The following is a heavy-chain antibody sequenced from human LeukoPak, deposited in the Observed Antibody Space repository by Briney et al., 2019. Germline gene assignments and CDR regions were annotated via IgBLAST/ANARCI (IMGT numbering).Heavy chain of an antibody. CDR3: ARDADSSDSFEY. CDR2: INPNSGGT. J-gene: IGHJ4*02. Sequence: ASVKVSYKASGYTFTGYYMHWVRQAPGQGLEWMGWINPNSGGTNYAQKFQGRVTMTRDTSISTAYMELSRLRSDDTAVYYCARDADSSDSFEYRGQGTLVTVSS. CDR1: GYTFTGYY. D-gene: IGHD3-22*01. V-gene: IGHV1-2*02.